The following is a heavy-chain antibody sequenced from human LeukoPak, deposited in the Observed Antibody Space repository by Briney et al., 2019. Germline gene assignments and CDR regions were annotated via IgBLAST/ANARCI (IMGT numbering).Heavy chain of an antibody. D-gene: IGHD3-22*01. Sequence: GGSLRLSCVASRFTVSTNYMSWVRQAPGKGLEWVSAISGSGGSTYYADSVKGRFTISRDNSKNTLYLQMNSLRAEDTAVYYCAKDFYYYDSSGYYSWGQGTLVTVSS. CDR2: ISGSGGST. CDR3: AKDFYYYDSSGYYS. V-gene: IGHV3-23*01. CDR1: RFTVSTNY. J-gene: IGHJ4*02.